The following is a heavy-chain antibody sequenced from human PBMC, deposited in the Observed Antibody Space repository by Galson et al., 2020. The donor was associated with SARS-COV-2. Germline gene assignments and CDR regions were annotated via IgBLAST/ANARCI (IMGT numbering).Heavy chain of an antibody. D-gene: IGHD1-26*01. CDR1: GFTFSSYG. J-gene: IGHJ3*02. CDR2: IWHDASNK. Sequence: GESLKISCEASGFTFSSYGMHWVRQAPGKGLEGVAGIWHDASNKYYVDSVNGRFTISRDNSKNTLFLQMNSLRAEDTAVYYCARGGIMGGTIRGVFDIWGQGTVVTVSS. V-gene: IGHV3-33*01. CDR3: ARGGIMGGTIRGVFDI.